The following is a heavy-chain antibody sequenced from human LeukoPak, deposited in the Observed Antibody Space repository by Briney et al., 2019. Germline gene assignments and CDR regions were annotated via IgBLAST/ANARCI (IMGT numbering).Heavy chain of an antibody. J-gene: IGHJ5*02. CDR2: IIPIFGTA. CDR1: GGTFSSYA. D-gene: IGHD2-2*01. V-gene: IGHV1-69*05. Sequence: ASVKVSCKASGGTFSSYAISWVRQAPGQGLEWMGGIIPIFGTANYAQKFQGRVTITTDESTSTAYMELSSLRSEDTAVYYCAGFRVVPAATNWFDPWGQGTLVTVSS. CDR3: AGFRVVPAATNWFDP.